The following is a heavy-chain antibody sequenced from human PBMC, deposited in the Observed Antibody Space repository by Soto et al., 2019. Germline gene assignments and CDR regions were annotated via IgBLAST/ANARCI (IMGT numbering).Heavy chain of an antibody. CDR3: ARGAVTTNFDY. J-gene: IGHJ4*02. V-gene: IGHV5-51*01. Sequence: EPQRICWQASEDRFIGYLSVWVLQMPGKGLEWMGIIYPSDSDTRYSPSFHGQVTISADKSISTAYLQWSSLKASDTAMYYCARGAVTTNFDYWGLGTLVSVSS. D-gene: IGHD4-4*01. CDR2: IYPSDSDT. CDR1: EDRFIGYL.